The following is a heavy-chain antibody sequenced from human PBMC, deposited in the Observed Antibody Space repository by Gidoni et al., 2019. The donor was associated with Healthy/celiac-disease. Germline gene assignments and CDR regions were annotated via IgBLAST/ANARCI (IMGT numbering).Heavy chain of an antibody. CDR3: ARHRLISPGGDWPEGEAFDI. V-gene: IGHV4-39*01. J-gene: IGHJ3*02. CDR1: GRSISSSSYS. D-gene: IGHD3-10*01. Sequence: QLQLQDSGPGLVKHSEPLSLSCTVSGRSISSSSYSWGWIRQPPGKGLEWIGSIYYSGSTYYNPSLKSRVTISVDTSKNQFSLKRSSGTAADTAVYYCARHRLISPGGDWPEGEAFDIWGQGTMVTVSS. CDR2: IYYSGST.